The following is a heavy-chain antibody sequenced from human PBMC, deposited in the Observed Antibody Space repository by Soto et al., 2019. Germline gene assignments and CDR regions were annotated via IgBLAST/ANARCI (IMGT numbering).Heavy chain of an antibody. J-gene: IGHJ5*02. V-gene: IGHV1-46*01. CDR3: ARDRNKGPPRIAAVRHNWFDP. CDR2: INPSGGST. Sequence: GASVKVSFKASGYTFTSYYMHWVRQAPGQGVERMGIINPSGGSTSYAQKFQGRVTMTRDTSTSTVYMELSSLRSEDTAVYYCARDRNKGPPRIAAVRHNWFDPWGQGTLVTVSS. D-gene: IGHD6-13*01. CDR1: GYTFTSYY.